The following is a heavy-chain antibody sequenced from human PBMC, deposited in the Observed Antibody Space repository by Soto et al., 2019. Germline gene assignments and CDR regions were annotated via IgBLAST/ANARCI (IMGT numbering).Heavy chain of an antibody. D-gene: IGHD2-15*01. CDR1: GYTFTSYG. Sequence: ASVKVSCKASGYTFTSYGISWVRQAPGQGLEWMGWISAYNGNTNYAQKLQGRVTMTTDTSTSTAYMELRSLRSDDTAVYYCARDCSGGSCSAFIAFDTWGQGTTLPVS. J-gene: IGHJ3*02. CDR2: ISAYNGNT. V-gene: IGHV1-18*01. CDR3: ARDCSGGSCSAFIAFDT.